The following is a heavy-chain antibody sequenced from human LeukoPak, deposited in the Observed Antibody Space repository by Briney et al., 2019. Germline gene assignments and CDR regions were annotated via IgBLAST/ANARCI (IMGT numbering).Heavy chain of an antibody. CDR1: GFTFGDYA. D-gene: IGHD1-1*01. V-gene: IGHV3-49*04. CDR2: IQAKAYGGAT. Sequence: PGRSLRLSCSTSGFTFGDYAMSWVRQAPGKGLEWVGFIQAKAYGGATEYAASVKGRFSISRDDSQSIANLQMNDLKTEDTAVYYCARAMEPLGEGYYYGMDVWGQGTTVTVSS. CDR3: ARAMEPLGEGYYYGMDV. J-gene: IGHJ6*02.